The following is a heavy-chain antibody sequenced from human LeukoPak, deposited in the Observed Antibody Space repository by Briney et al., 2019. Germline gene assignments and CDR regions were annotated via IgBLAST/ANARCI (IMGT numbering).Heavy chain of an antibody. Sequence: GGSLTLSWVASTFTFSSYSMNWVRQAPGKVLEWVASISSSSSYIYYADSVKDRFTIYRDNAKNSLYLQMNSLRAEDTAVYYCARAPTVVTPHYWGQGTLVTVSS. CDR1: TFTFSSYS. CDR2: ISSSSSYI. J-gene: IGHJ4*02. CDR3: ARAPTVVTPHY. D-gene: IGHD4-23*01. V-gene: IGHV3-21*01.